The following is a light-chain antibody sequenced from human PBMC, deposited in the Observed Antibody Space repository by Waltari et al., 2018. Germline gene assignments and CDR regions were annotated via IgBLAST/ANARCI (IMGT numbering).Light chain of an antibody. J-gene: IGKJ1*01. CDR1: QSLVHSDGNTY. CDR3: MQGTHWPRPRA. V-gene: IGKV2-30*02. CDR2: KVS. Sequence: DVVMTQSPLSLPVTLGQPASISCRSSQSLVHSDGNTYLNWFQQRPGQSPRRLIYKVSNRDSGVPDRFSGRGSGTDFTLKISRVEAEDVGVYYCMQGTHWPRPRAFGQGTKVEIK.